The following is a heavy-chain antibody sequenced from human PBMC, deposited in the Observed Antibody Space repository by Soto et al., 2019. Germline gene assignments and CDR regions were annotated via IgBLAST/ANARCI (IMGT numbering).Heavy chain of an antibody. J-gene: IGHJ4*02. V-gene: IGHV4-4*02. D-gene: IGHD5-12*01. CDR2: VAQNGSI. CDR3: ARNRLDGYDFDS. Sequence: QVQLQESGPGLVKPSGTLSLTCTVSNGSISSSNWWSWVRQSPGKGLEWIGEVAQNGSIGSLPSLKSRLTILLAKPTNRFSLRLTSVTAADTAVYYCARNRLDGYDFDSWGQGILVTVSS. CDR1: NGSISSSNW.